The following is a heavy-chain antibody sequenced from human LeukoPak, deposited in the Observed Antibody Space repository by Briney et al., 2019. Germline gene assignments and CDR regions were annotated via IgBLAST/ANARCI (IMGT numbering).Heavy chain of an antibody. V-gene: IGHV3-20*04. D-gene: IGHD3-22*01. CDR1: GFTFDDYG. J-gene: IGHJ4*02. CDR2: INWNGGST. Sequence: GGSLRLSCAASGFTFDDYGMSWVRQAPGKGLEWVSGINWNGGSTGYADSVKGRFTISRDNAKNSLYLQMNSLRAEDTAVYYCAREGDYYDSSGYYHYADYWGQGTLVTVSS. CDR3: AREGDYYDSSGYYHYADY.